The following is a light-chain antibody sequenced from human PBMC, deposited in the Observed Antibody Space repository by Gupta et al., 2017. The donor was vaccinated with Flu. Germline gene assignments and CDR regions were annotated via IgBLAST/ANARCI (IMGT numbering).Light chain of an antibody. CDR3: SSYAGSNTVV. CDR2: EVS. J-gene: IGLJ2*01. V-gene: IGLV2-8*01. CDR1: SSDVGGYNY. Sequence: QSALTQPPSASGSPGQSVTISCTGTSSDVGGYNYVSWYQQHPGKAPKLMFYEVSKRPAGVPDRFSGSKSGNTASLTVSVLQAEDEADYYCSSYAGSNTVVFGGGTKLTVL.